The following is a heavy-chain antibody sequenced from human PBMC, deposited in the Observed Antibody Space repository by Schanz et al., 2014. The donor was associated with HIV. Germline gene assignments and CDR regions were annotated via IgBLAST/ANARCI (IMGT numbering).Heavy chain of an antibody. J-gene: IGHJ3*02. Sequence: EVQLVESGGGLIQPGGSLRLSCAASGFTVSSNYMSWVRQAPGRGLEWVSALSGSGGNTYYADSVKGRFTISRDNSRNTLYLQMNSLRAEDTAVYYCAKTTWGRRVDAFDIWGQGTMVTVSS. V-gene: IGHV3-23*04. D-gene: IGHD3-16*01. CDR3: AKTTWGRRVDAFDI. CDR2: SGSGGNT. CDR1: GFTVSSNY.